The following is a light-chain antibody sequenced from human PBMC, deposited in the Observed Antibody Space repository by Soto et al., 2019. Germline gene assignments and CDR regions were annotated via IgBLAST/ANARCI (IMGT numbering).Light chain of an antibody. J-gene: IGLJ1*01. V-gene: IGLV3-21*02. CDR3: QVWDSASDHYV. CDR2: DDS. CDR1: NIRTTS. Sequence: SSELTQPPSVSVAPGQTAKITCGGDNIRTTSVNWYQQKPGQAPVLAVYDDSARPSGIPERLSGSKSGNTATLTISRVEAGDEADYHCQVWDSASDHYVFGTGTKLTVL.